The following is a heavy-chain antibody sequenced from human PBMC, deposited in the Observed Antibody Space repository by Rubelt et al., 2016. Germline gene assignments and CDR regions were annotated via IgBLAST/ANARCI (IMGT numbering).Heavy chain of an antibody. Sequence: MGRIIPILGIANYAQKFQGRVTITADKSTSTAYMELSSLGSEDTAVYYCARDYLYAFDIWGQGTMVTVSS. V-gene: IGHV1-69*04. CDR3: ARDYLYAFDI. J-gene: IGHJ3*02. CDR2: IIPILGIA.